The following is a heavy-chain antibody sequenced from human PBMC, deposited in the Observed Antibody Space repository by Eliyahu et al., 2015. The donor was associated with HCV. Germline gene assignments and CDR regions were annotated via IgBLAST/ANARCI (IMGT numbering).Heavy chain of an antibody. J-gene: IGHJ4*02. CDR2: IYYSGST. D-gene: IGHD3/OR15-3a*01. CDR1: GGXISSSSYY. Sequence: QLQLQESGPGLVKPSXTLSLXCTVSGGXISSSSYYWGWIRQPPGKGLEWIGSIYYSGSTYYNPSLKSRVTISVDTSKNQFSLKLSSVTXADTAVYYCARQLMDPTPIYFDYWGQGTLVTVSS. V-gene: IGHV4-39*01. CDR3: ARQLMDPTPIYFDY.